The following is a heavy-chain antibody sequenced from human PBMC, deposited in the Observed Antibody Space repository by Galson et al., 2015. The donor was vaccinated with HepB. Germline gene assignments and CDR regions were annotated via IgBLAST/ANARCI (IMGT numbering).Heavy chain of an antibody. Sequence: CLRLSCAASGFTFRNYDMHWVRQATGKGLEWVSAIATAGDTYYPGSVKGRFTISRENAKNSLYLQMNSLRAGDTAVYYCVRGGEEGFDWGQGTLVTVSS. CDR2: IATAGDT. CDR3: VRGGEEGFD. CDR1: GFTFRNYD. D-gene: IGHD3-16*01. V-gene: IGHV3-13*01. J-gene: IGHJ4*02.